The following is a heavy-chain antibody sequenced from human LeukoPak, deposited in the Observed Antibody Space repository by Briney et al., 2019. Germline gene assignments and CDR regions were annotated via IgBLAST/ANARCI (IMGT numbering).Heavy chain of an antibody. CDR3: ARHLRSGSSGSCYYFDY. J-gene: IGHJ4*02. V-gene: IGHV4-39*01. D-gene: IGHD6-19*01. Sequence: PSETLSLTCTVSGGSISSSNYYWGWIRQPPGKGLEWIGNIYYSGGTYYNPSLESRLTISVDTSKDQFSLKLSSVTAADTAVYYCARHLRSGSSGSCYYFDYWGQGTLVTVSS. CDR1: GGSISSSNYY. CDR2: IYYSGGT.